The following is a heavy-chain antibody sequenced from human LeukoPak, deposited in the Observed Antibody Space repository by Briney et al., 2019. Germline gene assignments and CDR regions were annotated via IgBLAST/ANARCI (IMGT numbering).Heavy chain of an antibody. CDR2: ISDDGSTK. D-gene: IGHD6-19*01. Sequence: PGGSLRLSCAASGFTFSTYAIHWVRQAPGKGLEWVAVISDDGSTKYYADSAKGRFTISRDNSKNMLYLQMNSLRAEDSAVYYCARDLIAVTGTGFWFDPRGQGTLVTVSS. V-gene: IGHV3-30-3*01. CDR3: ARDLIAVTGTGFWFDP. CDR1: GFTFSTYA. J-gene: IGHJ5*02.